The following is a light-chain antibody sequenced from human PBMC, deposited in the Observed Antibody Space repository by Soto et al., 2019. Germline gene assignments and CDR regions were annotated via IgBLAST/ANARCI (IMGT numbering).Light chain of an antibody. CDR1: QSVSSK. J-gene: IGKJ3*01. Sequence: EIMTSQCPEPLSVSPGERATHSRRASQSVSSKLAWYQRKTGQAPRLLIYGASPRAPGIPARFSGRGSGTEFTLTISSLPAEDSVCYYHQHYNSWPRTFGPGTKVDIK. CDR2: GAS. CDR3: QHYNSWPRT. V-gene: IGKV3-15*01.